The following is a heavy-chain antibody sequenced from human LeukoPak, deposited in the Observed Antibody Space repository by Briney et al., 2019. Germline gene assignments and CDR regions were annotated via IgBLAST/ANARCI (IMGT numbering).Heavy chain of an antibody. CDR3: ARELMTTVTVNWFDP. CDR1: GHSISSPYY. Sequence: SETLSLTCVVSGHSISSPYYWGWIRQPPGKGLEWVGSIYHIGNTYYNPSLKSRVTISINTPKNQFSLKLSSVTAADTAVYYCARELMTTVTVNWFDPWGQGTLVTVSS. J-gene: IGHJ5*02. V-gene: IGHV4-38-2*02. D-gene: IGHD4-11*01. CDR2: IYHIGNT.